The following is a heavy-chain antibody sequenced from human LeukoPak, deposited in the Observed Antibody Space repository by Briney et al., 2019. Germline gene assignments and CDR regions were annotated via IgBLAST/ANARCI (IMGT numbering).Heavy chain of an antibody. D-gene: IGHD6-19*01. CDR1: GFTFSSYW. Sequence: GGFLRLSCAASGFTFSSYWMTWVRQAPGKGLEWVSYISSSGNTTYNADSVKGRFSITRDNAKNSLYLQMNSLRAEDTAVYYCARDGGSAWFLDYWGQGTLVTVSS. V-gene: IGHV3-48*03. CDR3: ARDGGSAWFLDY. CDR2: ISSSGNTT. J-gene: IGHJ4*02.